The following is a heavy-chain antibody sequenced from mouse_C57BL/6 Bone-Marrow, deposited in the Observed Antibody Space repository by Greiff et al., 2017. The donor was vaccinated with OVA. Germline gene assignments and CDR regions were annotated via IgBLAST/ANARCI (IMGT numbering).Heavy chain of an antibody. J-gene: IGHJ1*03. V-gene: IGHV1-64*01. CDR2: IHPNSGST. CDR1: GYTFTSYW. D-gene: IGHD1-1*01. CDR3: ARSGIATGYFDV. Sequence: VQLQQPGAELVKPGASVKLSCKASGYTFTSYWMHWVKQRPGQGLEWIGMIHPNSGSTNYNEKFKSKATLTVDKSSSTAYMHLSSLTSVDSAVYYCARSGIATGYFDVWGTGTTVTVSS.